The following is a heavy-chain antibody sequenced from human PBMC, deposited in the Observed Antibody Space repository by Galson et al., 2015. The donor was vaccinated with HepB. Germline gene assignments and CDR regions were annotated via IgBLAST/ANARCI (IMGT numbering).Heavy chain of an antibody. D-gene: IGHD6-13*01. V-gene: IGHV3-30*18. CDR2: ISYDGSNK. CDR3: AKGAGSSWSYYFDY. J-gene: IGHJ4*02. CDR1: TFSSYG. Sequence: TFSSYGMHWVRQAPGKGLEWVAVISYDGSNKYYADSVKGRFTISRDNSKNTLYLQMNSLRAEDTAVYYCAKGAGSSWSYYFDYWGQGTLVTVSS.